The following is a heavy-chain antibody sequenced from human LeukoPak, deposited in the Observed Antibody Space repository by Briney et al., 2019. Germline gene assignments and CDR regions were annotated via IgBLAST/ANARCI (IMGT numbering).Heavy chain of an antibody. CDR2: INQHGTDK. CDR3: AANGGPFDF. J-gene: IGHJ4*02. Sequence: GGSLTLSCAASGFTFSNYWMSWVRQAPGKGLEWVANINQHGTDKYYVDSVRGRFTISRDNAKNSLYLQMNSLRAEDTAVYYCAANGGPFDFWGQGTLVTVSS. D-gene: IGHD4-23*01. CDR1: GFTFSNYW. V-gene: IGHV3-7*05.